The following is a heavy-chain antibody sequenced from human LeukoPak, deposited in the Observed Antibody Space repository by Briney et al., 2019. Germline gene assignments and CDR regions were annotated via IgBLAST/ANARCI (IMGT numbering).Heavy chain of an antibody. CDR2: IYFSGIT. CDR3: ARARVDKVGYTSNWFFPLDY. Sequence: PETLSLTCTVSGGSISNYYWSWIRQPPGKGLEWIGYIYFSGITYYHPSLKSRVTISVDTSKNQFSLKLTSGTAADTAVYYCARARVDKVGYTSNWFFPLDYWGQGTLVTVSS. V-gene: IGHV4-59*01. CDR1: GGSISNYY. D-gene: IGHD6-13*01. J-gene: IGHJ4*02.